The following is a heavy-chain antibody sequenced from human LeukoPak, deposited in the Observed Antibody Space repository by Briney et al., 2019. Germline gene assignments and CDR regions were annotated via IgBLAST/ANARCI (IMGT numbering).Heavy chain of an antibody. Sequence: GGSLRLSCAASGFTFSSYWMSWVRQAPGKGRGWVANIKQDGSEKYYEDSVKGRLTISRDNAKNSLYLQMNSLRAEDTAVYYCARDYPLYYYDSSGYPHLDYWGQGTLVTVSS. CDR2: IKQDGSEK. D-gene: IGHD3-22*01. CDR1: GFTFSSYW. CDR3: ARDYPLYYYDSSGYPHLDY. V-gene: IGHV3-7*01. J-gene: IGHJ4*02.